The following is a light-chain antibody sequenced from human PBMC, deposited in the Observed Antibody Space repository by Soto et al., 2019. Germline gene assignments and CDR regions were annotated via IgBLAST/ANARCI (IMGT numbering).Light chain of an antibody. CDR1: QSLLHSNGYNY. CDR2: LGS. CDR3: MQALQIPWT. Sequence: DIVMTQSPLSLPVTPGEPASISCRSSQSLLHSNGYNYLDWYLQKPGQSPQLLIYLGSNRASGVPDRFSGRGSGTDFTLKISRVEAEDVGVYYCMQALQIPWTFGQGTKVEIK. J-gene: IGKJ1*01. V-gene: IGKV2-28*01.